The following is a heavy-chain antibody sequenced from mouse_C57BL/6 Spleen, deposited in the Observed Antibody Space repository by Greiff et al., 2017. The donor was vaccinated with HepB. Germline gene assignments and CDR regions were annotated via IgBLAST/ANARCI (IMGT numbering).Heavy chain of an antibody. CDR1: GYTFTSYW. Sequence: VQLQQSGAELVKPGASVKLSCKASGYTFTSYWMHWVKQRPGRGLEWIGRIDPKSGGTKYNEKFKSKATLTVDKPSSTSYMQLSSLTSEDSAVYYWARWGSYGYFDVWGTGTTVTVSS. D-gene: IGHD1-1*01. CDR3: ARWGSYGYFDV. J-gene: IGHJ1*03. V-gene: IGHV1-72*01. CDR2: IDPKSGGT.